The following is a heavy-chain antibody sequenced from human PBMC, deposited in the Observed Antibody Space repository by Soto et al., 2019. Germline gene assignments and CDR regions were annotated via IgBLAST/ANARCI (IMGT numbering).Heavy chain of an antibody. D-gene: IGHD2-21*02. Sequence: SGPTLVNPTQTLTLTCTFSAFSLSTGGVGVGWIRQPPGKALEWLALIYWDDDKRYSPSLRSRLTITKDTSKNQVVLTMTNMDPVDTATYYCIQSRCGGDCLQSYASYYYYGMDVWGQGTTVTVSS. CDR2: IYWDDDK. V-gene: IGHV2-5*02. CDR3: IQSRCGGDCLQSYASYYYYGMDV. CDR1: AFSLSTGGVG. J-gene: IGHJ6*02.